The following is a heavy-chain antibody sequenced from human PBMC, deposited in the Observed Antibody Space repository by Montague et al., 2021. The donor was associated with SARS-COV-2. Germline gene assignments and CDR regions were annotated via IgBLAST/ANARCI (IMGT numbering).Heavy chain of an antibody. D-gene: IGHD1-26*01. J-gene: IGHJ6*02. Sequence: SLRLSCAASGFTFGDHGMSWVRQAPGKGLEWVSGINWDGGSTGYADSVKGRFTISRDNAKNSLYMQMSSLRAEDTALYYCARGIVGATVPLDYYYGMDAWGQGTTVTVSS. CDR1: GFTFGDHG. V-gene: IGHV3-20*04. CDR3: ARGIVGATVPLDYYYGMDA. CDR2: INWDGGST.